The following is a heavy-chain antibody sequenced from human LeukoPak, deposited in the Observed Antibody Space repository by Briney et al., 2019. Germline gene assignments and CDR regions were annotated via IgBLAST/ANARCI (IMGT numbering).Heavy chain of an antibody. D-gene: IGHD5-18*01. CDR1: GFTFSSYG. Sequence: GRSLRLSCAASGFTFSSYGMHWVRQAPGKGLEWVAVISYDGSKKYYADSVKGRFTISRDNSKNTLYLQMNSLRAEDTAVYYCARVDTAMGSLDYWGQGILVTVSS. CDR3: ARVDTAMGSLDY. CDR2: ISYDGSKK. J-gene: IGHJ4*02. V-gene: IGHV3-30*03.